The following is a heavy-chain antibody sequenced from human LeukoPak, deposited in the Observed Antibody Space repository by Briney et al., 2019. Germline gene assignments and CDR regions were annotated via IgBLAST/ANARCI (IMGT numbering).Heavy chain of an antibody. V-gene: IGHV3-21*01. J-gene: IGHJ4*02. CDR2: ISSSSSYI. CDR3: AREPQAMVRGTYDY. CDR1: GFTFSSYS. D-gene: IGHD3-10*01. Sequence: GGPLRLSCAASGFTFSSYSMNWVRQAPGKGLEWVSSISSSSSYIYYAGSVKGRFTISRDNAKNSLYLQMNSLRAEDTAVYYCAREPQAMVRGTYDYWGQGTLVTVSS.